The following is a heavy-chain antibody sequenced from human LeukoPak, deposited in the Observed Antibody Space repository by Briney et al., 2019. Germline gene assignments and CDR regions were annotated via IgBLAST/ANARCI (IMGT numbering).Heavy chain of an antibody. Sequence: SETLSLTCTVSGDSISSYYWSWTRQPPGKGLEWIGYIYYTGSTNYNPSLKGRVTMSIDTSKNQFSLKLSSVTAADTAVYYCASLPYSRSPLFDLWGQGTLVTVSS. V-gene: IGHV4-59*01. D-gene: IGHD6-6*01. CDR1: GDSISSYY. CDR2: IYYTGST. J-gene: IGHJ4*02. CDR3: ASLPYSRSPLFDL.